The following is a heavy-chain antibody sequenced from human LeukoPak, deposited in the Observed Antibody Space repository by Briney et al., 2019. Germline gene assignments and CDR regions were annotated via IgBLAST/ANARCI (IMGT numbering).Heavy chain of an antibody. CDR2: IWYDGSNK. Sequence: GGSLRLSCAASGFTFSSYGMHWVRQAPGKGLEWVAVIWYDGSNKYYADSVKGRFTISRDNSKNTLYLQMNSLRAEDTAVYYCAREDIDGTVTTLTPYYFDYWGQGTLVTVSS. CDR3: AREDIDGTVTTLTPYYFDY. D-gene: IGHD4-17*01. J-gene: IGHJ4*02. V-gene: IGHV3-33*01. CDR1: GFTFSSYG.